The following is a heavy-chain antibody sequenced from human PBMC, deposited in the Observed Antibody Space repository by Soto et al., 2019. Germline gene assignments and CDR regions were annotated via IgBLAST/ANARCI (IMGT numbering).Heavy chain of an antibody. CDR2: IYYSGNT. CDR3: ARGRNVGISGVFNM. J-gene: IGHJ3*02. V-gene: IGHV4-59*01. CDR1: GASISSYY. Sequence: SETLSLTCTVSGASISSYYWSWIRQPPGKGLEWIGYIYYSGNTNCNPSLKSLGTISVDTSKNQFSLKLSSVTAADTAVYYCARGRNVGISGVFNMRGEGTMVTVSS. D-gene: IGHD1-26*01.